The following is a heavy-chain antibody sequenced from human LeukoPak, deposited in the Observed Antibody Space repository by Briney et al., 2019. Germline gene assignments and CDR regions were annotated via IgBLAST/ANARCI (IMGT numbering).Heavy chain of an antibody. CDR2: IYSGGST. Sequence: PGGSLRLSCAASGFTVSSNYMSRVRQAPGKGLEWVSVIYSGGSTYYADSVKGRFTISRDNSKNTLYLQMNSLRAEDTAVYYCARAPDYYGSGSYYTNIEFDYWGQGTLVTVSS. D-gene: IGHD3-10*01. J-gene: IGHJ4*02. CDR3: ARAPDYYGSGSYYTNIEFDY. CDR1: GFTVSSNY. V-gene: IGHV3-53*01.